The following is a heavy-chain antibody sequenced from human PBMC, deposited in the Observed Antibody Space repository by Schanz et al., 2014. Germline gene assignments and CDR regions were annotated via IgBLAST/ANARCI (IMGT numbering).Heavy chain of an antibody. CDR2: ISGSGGST. J-gene: IGHJ4*02. D-gene: IGHD2-8*02. CDR3: AKSLESCPGGRCSRGYFDY. V-gene: IGHV3-23*04. Sequence: EVQLVQSGGGLVQPGGSLRLSCAASGFTFSSYAMSWVRQAPGKGLEWVSAISGSGGSTYYADSVKGRFTISRDNFKGALYLQMSSLRAEDMAVYYCAKSLESCPGGRCSRGYFDYWGQGTLVTVSS. CDR1: GFTFSSYA.